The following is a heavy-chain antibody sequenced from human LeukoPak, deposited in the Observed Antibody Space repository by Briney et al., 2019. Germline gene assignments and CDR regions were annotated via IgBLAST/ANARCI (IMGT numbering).Heavy chain of an antibody. Sequence: GGSLRLSCAASGFTFSSYEMNWVRRAPGKGLEWVSYISSSGSTIYYADSVKGRFTISRDNAKNSLYLQMNSLRAEDTAVYYCARAPPEYYYDSSGQQVAFDIWGQGTMVTVSS. J-gene: IGHJ3*02. CDR3: ARAPPEYYYDSSGQQVAFDI. CDR1: GFTFSSYE. V-gene: IGHV3-48*03. CDR2: ISSSGSTI. D-gene: IGHD3-22*01.